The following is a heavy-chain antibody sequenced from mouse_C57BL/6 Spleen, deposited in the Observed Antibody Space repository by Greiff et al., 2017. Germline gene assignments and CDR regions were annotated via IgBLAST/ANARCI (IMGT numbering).Heavy chain of an antibody. CDR2: ISDGGSYT. Sequence: EVKVEESGGGLVKPGGSLKLSCAASGFTFSSYAMSWVRQTPEKRLEWVATISDGGSYTYYPDNVKGRFTISRDNAKNNLYLQMSQLKSEDTAMYYCARAYYSNLGGFAYWGKGTLVTVSA. D-gene: IGHD2-5*01. V-gene: IGHV5-4*03. CDR3: ARAYYSNLGGFAY. CDR1: GFTFSSYA. J-gene: IGHJ3*01.